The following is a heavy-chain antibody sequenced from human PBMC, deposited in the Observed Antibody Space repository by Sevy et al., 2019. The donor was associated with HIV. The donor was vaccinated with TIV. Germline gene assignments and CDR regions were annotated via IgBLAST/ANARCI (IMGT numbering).Heavy chain of an antibody. CDR3: AKDRGYCSVGNCYSDS. CDR1: GYTFTNYG. V-gene: IGHV1-18*04. J-gene: IGHJ4*02. Sequence: ASVKVSCKASGYTFTNYGISWVRQAPDQGLGWMGWISAYNGKTNYAKSLQGRVTMTTDTSTNTAYMELRSLRSDDTAVYFCAKDRGYCSVGNCYSDSWGQGTLVTVSS. CDR2: ISAYNGKT. D-gene: IGHD2-15*01.